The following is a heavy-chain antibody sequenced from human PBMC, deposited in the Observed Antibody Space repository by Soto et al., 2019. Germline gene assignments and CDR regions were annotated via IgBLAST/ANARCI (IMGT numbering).Heavy chain of an antibody. CDR3: ARAPIIGATFFDY. CDR2: INRSGGT. D-gene: IGHD1-26*01. Sequence: SETLSLTCAVSGGSLSGHYWSWIRQAPGKGLEWIGEINRSGGTNYDPSLKSRVTISVDASKNQFSLQLNSVTAADTAVYYRARAPIIGATFFDYWGQGSLVTVSS. CDR1: GGSLSGHY. J-gene: IGHJ4*02. V-gene: IGHV4-34*01.